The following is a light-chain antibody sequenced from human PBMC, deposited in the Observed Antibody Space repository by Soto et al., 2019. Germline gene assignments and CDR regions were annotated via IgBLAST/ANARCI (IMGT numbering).Light chain of an antibody. V-gene: IGLV7-46*01. J-gene: IGLJ2*01. CDR2: DTT. CDR1: TGAVTSGHY. CDR3: LLSYIGARV. Sequence: QAVVTQEPSLTVSPGGTVTLTCGSSTGAVTSGHYPYWIQQKPGQAPRTLIYDTTDKHSWTPARFSGSLLGGRAAQTLSGAQPEDEAEYYCLLSYIGARVFGGGTKLTVL.